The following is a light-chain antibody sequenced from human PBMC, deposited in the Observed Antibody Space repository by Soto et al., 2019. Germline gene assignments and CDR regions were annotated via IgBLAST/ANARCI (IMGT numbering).Light chain of an antibody. CDR2: DAS. CDR3: QQYGSSPLT. J-gene: IGKJ4*01. V-gene: IGKV3-20*01. Sequence: EIVLTQSPGTLSLSPGERATLSCRASESVSSSYLAWYQQKPGQAPRLLIYDASSRATGIPDRFSVSGSVTDFTLSVSRLEPEDFALYYCQQYGSSPLTFGGGTKVEIK. CDR1: ESVSSSY.